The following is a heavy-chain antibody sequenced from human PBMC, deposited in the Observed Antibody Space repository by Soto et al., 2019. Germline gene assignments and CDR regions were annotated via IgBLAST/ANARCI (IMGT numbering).Heavy chain of an antibody. CDR1: GGSISSYY. CDR3: ARDPGFWSGLAGNQRRYYFDY. D-gene: IGHD3-3*01. CDR2: IYYSGST. V-gene: IGHV4-59*01. J-gene: IGHJ4*02. Sequence: SETLSLTCTVSGGSISSYYWSWIRQPPGKGLEWIGYIYYSGSTNYNPSLKSRVTISVDTSKNQFSLKLSSVTAADTAVYYCARDPGFWSGLAGNQRRYYFDYWGQGTLVTVSS.